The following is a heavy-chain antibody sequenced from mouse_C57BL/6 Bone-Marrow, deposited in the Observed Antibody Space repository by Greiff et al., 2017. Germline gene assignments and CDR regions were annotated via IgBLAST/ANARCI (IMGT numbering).Heavy chain of an antibody. J-gene: IGHJ2*01. Sequence: EVKLMESGEGLVKPGGSLKLSCAASGFTFSSYAMSWVRQTPEKRLEWVAYISSGGDYIYYADTVKGRFTISRANARNTLYLQMSILKSEDTAMYYCTRGCYSNLHCYWGQGTTLTVSS. CDR3: TRGCYSNLHCY. V-gene: IGHV5-9-1*02. CDR1: GFTFSSYA. D-gene: IGHD2-5*01. CDR2: ISSGGDYI.